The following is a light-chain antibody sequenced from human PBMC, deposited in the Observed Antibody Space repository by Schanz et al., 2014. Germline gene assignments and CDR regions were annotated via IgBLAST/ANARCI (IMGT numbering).Light chain of an antibody. J-gene: IGKJ1*01. CDR1: QTVSSSY. CDR2: GAS. V-gene: IGKV3-20*01. Sequence: ETVLTQSPGALSLSPGERATLSCRASQTVSSSYLAWYQQKPGQAPRLLIYGASSRATGIPDRFSGSGSVTDFTLTISCLQSEDFATYYCQQYYSYPWTFGQGTKVEIK. CDR3: QQYYSYPWT.